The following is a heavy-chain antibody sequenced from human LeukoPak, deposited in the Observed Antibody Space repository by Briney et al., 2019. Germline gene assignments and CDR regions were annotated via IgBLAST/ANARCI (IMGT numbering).Heavy chain of an antibody. CDR1: GVSVSSGSYF. D-gene: IGHD5/OR15-5a*01. J-gene: IGHJ5*02. CDR3: ATFFDFWFGP. CDR2: IYHDGST. V-gene: IGHV4-61*01. Sequence: PSDTLSLTCTVSGVSVSSGSYFWSWIRQPPGEGPQWIRYIYHDGSTNYSPSLRSRVSISVDTSKNQFSLKLSSVTTADTAVYFCATFFDFWFGPWGQGTQVTVSS.